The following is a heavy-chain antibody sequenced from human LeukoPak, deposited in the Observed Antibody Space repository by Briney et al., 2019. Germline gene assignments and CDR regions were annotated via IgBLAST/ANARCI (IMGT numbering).Heavy chain of an antibody. CDR2: IIPILGMT. CDR1: GDTFSSYG. CDR3: ARDKPSKTTTSSSDYYFGMDV. D-gene: IGHD6-6*01. Sequence: SVNVSCKASGDTFSSYGFSWVRPAPGQGLEWIGRIIPILGMTYYAQKLQGRVTITADKSSSTAYMELSSLRTDDTAMYYCARDKPSKTTTSSSDYYFGMDVWGQGTTVTVSS. J-gene: IGHJ6*02. V-gene: IGHV1-69*04.